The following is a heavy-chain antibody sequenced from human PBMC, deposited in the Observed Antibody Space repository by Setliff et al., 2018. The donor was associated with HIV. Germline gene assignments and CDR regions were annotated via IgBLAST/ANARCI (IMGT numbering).Heavy chain of an antibody. D-gene: IGHD6-19*01. CDR2: IIHSGST. J-gene: IGHJ4*02. CDR3: AIRGSSGWYVGGYFDY. V-gene: IGHV4-34*12. CDR1: GGSFSGYY. Sequence: PSETLSLTCVVYGGSFSGYYWSWIRQPPGKGLEWIGEIIHSGSTNYNPSLKSRVALSIDTFKSQISLNMTSLTTADTAVYYCAIRGSSGWYVGGYFDYWGQGTLVTAPQ.